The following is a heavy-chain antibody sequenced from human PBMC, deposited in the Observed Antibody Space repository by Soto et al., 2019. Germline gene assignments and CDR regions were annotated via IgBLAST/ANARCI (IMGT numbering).Heavy chain of an antibody. CDR2: IHPSGQPI. CDR3: ARRASR. Sequence: TGGSLRLSCAVSGFTFSSSEMYWVRQAPGKGLEWISYIHPSGQPIFYADSVKGRFTISRDNANNSVFLQMNSLRAEDTAVYYCARRASRWGQGTMVTVS. J-gene: IGHJ3*01. V-gene: IGHV3-48*03. CDR1: GFTFSSSE. D-gene: IGHD1-26*01.